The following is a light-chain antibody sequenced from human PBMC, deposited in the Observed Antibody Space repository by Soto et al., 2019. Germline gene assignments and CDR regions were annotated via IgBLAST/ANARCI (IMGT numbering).Light chain of an antibody. CDR3: QQSSSTPQT. J-gene: IGKJ4*01. V-gene: IGKV1-39*01. Sequence: DIQMTQSPSSLSASVGDRVTITCRASQTIRNFLNWYQQKPGTAPRLLIHTTSSLQSGVPARFSGSGSGTDFTLTISSLQPEDFATYYCQQSSSTPQTFGGGIKVEI. CDR2: TTS. CDR1: QTIRNF.